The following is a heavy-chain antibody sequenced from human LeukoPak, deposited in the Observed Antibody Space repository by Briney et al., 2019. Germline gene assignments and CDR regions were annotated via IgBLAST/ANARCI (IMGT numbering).Heavy chain of an antibody. CDR2: IYYSGST. V-gene: IGHV4-30-4*08. J-gene: IGHJ5*02. D-gene: IGHD2-2*01. CDR3: ARHNYCSSTSCYSP. Sequence: PSETLSLTCTVSGGSISSGDYYWSWIRQPPGKGLEWIGYIYYSGSTYYNPSLKSRVTIAVDTSKNQFSLKLSSVTAADTAVYYCARHNYCSSTSCYSPWGQGTLVTVSS. CDR1: GGSISSGDYY.